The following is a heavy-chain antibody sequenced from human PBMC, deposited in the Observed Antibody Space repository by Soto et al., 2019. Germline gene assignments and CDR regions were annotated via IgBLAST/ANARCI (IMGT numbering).Heavy chain of an antibody. J-gene: IGHJ5*02. CDR2: IYYSGST. CDR1: GGSVSSGSYY. D-gene: IGHD1-26*01. V-gene: IGHV4-61*01. Sequence: TSETLSLTCTVSGGSVSSGSYYWSWIRQPPGKGLEWIGYIYYSGSTNYNPSLKSRVTISVDTSKNQFSLKLSSVTAADTAVYYCARAVLVGATLPTGSNWFDPWGQGTLVTVSS. CDR3: ARAVLVGATLPTGSNWFDP.